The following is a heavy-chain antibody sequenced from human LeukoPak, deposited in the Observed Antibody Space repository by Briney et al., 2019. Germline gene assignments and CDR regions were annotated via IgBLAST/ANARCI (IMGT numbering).Heavy chain of an antibody. CDR3: ASLKGLAARQTRPYYYYMDV. CDR2: INHSGST. J-gene: IGHJ6*03. CDR1: GGSFSGYY. V-gene: IGHV4-34*01. D-gene: IGHD6-6*01. Sequence: SETLSLTCAVYGGSFSGYYWSWIRQPPGKGLEWIGEINHSGSTNYNPSLKSRVTISVDTSKNQFSLKLSSVTAADTAVYYCASLKGLAARQTRPYYYYMDVWGKGTTVTVSS.